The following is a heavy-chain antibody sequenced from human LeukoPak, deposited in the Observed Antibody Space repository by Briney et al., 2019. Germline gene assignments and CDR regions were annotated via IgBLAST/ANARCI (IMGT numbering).Heavy chain of an antibody. J-gene: IGHJ4*02. Sequence: GGSLRLSCAASGFTFSSYGMYWVRQAPGKGLEWVSYISGSSSTIYYADSVRGRLTISRDNAKNSLYLQMNSLRVEGTAVYYCARDSGDFWSGPYWGQGTLVTVSS. CDR3: ARDSGDFWSGPY. D-gene: IGHD3-3*01. V-gene: IGHV3-48*01. CDR2: ISGSSSTI. CDR1: GFTFSSYG.